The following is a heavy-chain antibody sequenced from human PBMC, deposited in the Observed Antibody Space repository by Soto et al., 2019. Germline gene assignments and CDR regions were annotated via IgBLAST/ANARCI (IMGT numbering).Heavy chain of an antibody. D-gene: IGHD3-22*01. CDR2: IYSGGST. CDR3: ATRPLLPGAP. CDR1: GFTFSSND. Sequence: EVQLVESGGGLIQPGGSLRLSCAASGFTFSSNDMNWVRQAPGKGLEWVSLIYSGGSTYYADSVKGRVTISRDNSKNSLYLQRSSLRAVDTAVYYCATRPLLPGAPWGQGTMVTVSS. V-gene: IGHV3-53*01. J-gene: IGHJ3*01.